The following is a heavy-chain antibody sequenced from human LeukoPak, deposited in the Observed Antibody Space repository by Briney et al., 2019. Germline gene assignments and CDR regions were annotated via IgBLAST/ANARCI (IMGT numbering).Heavy chain of an antibody. J-gene: IGHJ3*02. V-gene: IGHV1-8*03. D-gene: IGHD2-2*01. CDR3: ARSVRCSSTSCRAFDI. CDR2: MNPNSGNT. Sequence: ASVKVSCKPSGYTFTNYDINWVRQATGQGLEWMGWMNPNSGNTGYTQKFQGRVTITRNTSISTAYMELSSLRSEDTAVYYCARSVRCSSTSCRAFDIWGQGTMVTVSS. CDR1: GYTFTNYD.